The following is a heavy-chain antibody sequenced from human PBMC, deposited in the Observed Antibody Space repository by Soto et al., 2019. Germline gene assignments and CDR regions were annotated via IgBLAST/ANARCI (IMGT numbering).Heavy chain of an antibody. CDR2: IYYSGST. CDR3: ASQEPGPTPRFHY. D-gene: IGHD3-10*01. V-gene: IGHV4-30-4*01. CDR1: GGSISRGDCY. J-gene: IGHJ4*02. Sequence: PSETLSLTCTVPGGSISRGDCYRSWIREPPGKGVERIGNIYYSGSTYYNPSLKSRVTISVDTSKNQFSLKLSAMTAADTAVYFCASQEPGPTPRFHYWGQVTLVTVSS.